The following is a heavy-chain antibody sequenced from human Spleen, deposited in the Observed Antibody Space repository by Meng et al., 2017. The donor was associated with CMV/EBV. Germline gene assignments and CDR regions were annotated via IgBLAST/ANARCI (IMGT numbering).Heavy chain of an antibody. D-gene: IGHD3-3*01. CDR2: IYYSGST. V-gene: IGHV4-31*02. CDR1: SGSYY. CDR3: ARGTKTTIFGVVSGGYFDY. Sequence: SGSYYGSWIRQQPGKGLEWIGYIYYSGSTYYNPSLKSRLTISVDTSKNQFSLKLSSVTAADTAFYYCARGTKTTIFGVVSGGYFDYWGQGTLVTVSS. J-gene: IGHJ4*02.